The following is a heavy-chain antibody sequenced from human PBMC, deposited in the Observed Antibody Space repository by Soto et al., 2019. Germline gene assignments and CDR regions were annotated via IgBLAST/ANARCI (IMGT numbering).Heavy chain of an antibody. J-gene: IGHJ6*02. CDR2: INPSGGST. D-gene: IGHD5-18*01. CDR1: GYTFTSYY. Sequence: QVQLVQSGAEVKKPGASVKVSCKASGYTFTSYYMHWVRQAPGQGLEWMGIINPSGGSTSYAQKFQGRVTMTRDTSTSTVYMELNSLRSEDTAVYYCARDRGYSYVYYYYGMDVWGQGTTVTVSS. CDR3: ARDRGYSYVYYYYGMDV. V-gene: IGHV1-46*01.